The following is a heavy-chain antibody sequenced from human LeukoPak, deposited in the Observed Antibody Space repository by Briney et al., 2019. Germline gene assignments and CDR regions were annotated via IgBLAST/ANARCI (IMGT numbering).Heavy chain of an antibody. V-gene: IGHV3-48*01. CDR1: GFTFSSYS. D-gene: IGHD3-16*01. J-gene: IGHJ4*02. CDR2: ISSSSSTI. Sequence: GGSLRLSCAASGFTFSSYSMNWVRQAPGKGLEWVSYISSSSSTIYYADSVKGRFTISRDNAKNSLYLQMNSLRAEDTAVYYCAREGGVNHFNYWGQGTLDTVSS. CDR3: AREGGVNHFNY.